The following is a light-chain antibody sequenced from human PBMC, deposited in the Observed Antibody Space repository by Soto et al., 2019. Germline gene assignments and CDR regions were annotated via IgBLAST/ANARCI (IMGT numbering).Light chain of an antibody. CDR2: DVN. V-gene: IGLV2-14*01. Sequence: QSALTQPASVSGSPGQSITISCTGTSSDVGGYNYVSWYQRYPGKAPKLMIYDVNNRPSGVSNRFSGSKSGNTASLTISGLQAEDEADYYCSSYTSSSAVVFGGGTKLTVL. CDR1: SSDVGGYNY. J-gene: IGLJ3*02. CDR3: SSYTSSSAVV.